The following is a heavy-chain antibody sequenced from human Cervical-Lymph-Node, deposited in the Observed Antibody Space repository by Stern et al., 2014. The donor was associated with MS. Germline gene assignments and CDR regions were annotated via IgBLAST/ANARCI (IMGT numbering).Heavy chain of an antibody. CDR2: ISSDGSNE. CDR3: ASNTYSYGYGVDD. Sequence: VQLVQSGGGVVQPGRSLRLSCAVSGVTFSSRAMHWVRQAPGQGLEWVAVISSDGSNEYYADSVKGRFAISRDNSQNTLYLQMNNLRPEDTAVYYCASNTYSYGYGVDDWGPGTLVTVSS. CDR1: GVTFSSRA. D-gene: IGHD5-18*01. J-gene: IGHJ4*02. V-gene: IGHV3-30*09.